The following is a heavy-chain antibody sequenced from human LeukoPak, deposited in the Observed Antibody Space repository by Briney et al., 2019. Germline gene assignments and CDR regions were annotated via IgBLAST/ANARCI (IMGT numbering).Heavy chain of an antibody. CDR1: GYTFTSYD. D-gene: IGHD3-22*01. CDR3: ATPCVQYDPSGYYPFQH. V-gene: IGHV1-8*01. J-gene: IGHJ1*01. Sequence: ASVKVSCKASGYTFTSYDFNWVRQATGQGLEWMGWRNPNSGNTGYAQKFQGRVTMARDTGTSTAYMELSSLSAEDRAVYYCATPCVQYDPSGYYPFQHWGQGTLVT. CDR2: RNPNSGNT.